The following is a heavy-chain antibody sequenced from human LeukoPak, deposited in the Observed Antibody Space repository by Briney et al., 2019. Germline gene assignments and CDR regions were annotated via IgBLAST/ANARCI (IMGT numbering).Heavy chain of an antibody. Sequence: GGPLRLSCAASGFTFSSYWMSWVRQAPGKGLERVANIKHDGSEKFYVDSVKGRFTISRDNAKNSLYLQMNSLRAEDTAVYYCARDWGYCSGDGCQERFDYWGQGTLVTVSS. V-gene: IGHV3-7*05. D-gene: IGHD2-15*01. CDR1: GFTFSSYW. CDR2: IKHDGSEK. CDR3: ARDWGYCSGDGCQERFDY. J-gene: IGHJ4*02.